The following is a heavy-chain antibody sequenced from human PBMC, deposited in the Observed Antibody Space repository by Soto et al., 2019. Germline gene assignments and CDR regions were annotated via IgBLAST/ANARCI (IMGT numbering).Heavy chain of an antibody. CDR1: GFTFSSYS. D-gene: IGHD2-15*01. J-gene: IGHJ6*02. CDR2: ISSSSSTI. Sequence: PGGSLRLSCAASGFTFSSYSMNWVRQAPGKGLEWVSYISSSSSTIYYADSVKGRFTISRDNAKNSLYLQMNSLRDEDTAVYYCARDMALLVRMLRNYYYYGMDVWGQGTKVTVSS. CDR3: ARDMALLVRMLRNYYYYGMDV. V-gene: IGHV3-48*02.